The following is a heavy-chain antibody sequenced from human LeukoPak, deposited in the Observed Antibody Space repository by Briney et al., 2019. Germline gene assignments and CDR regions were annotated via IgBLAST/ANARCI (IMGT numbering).Heavy chain of an antibody. CDR2: INPNSGGT. V-gene: IGHV1-2*02. CDR3: ARDDQGYFDY. J-gene: IGHJ4*02. CDR1: GYTFTGYY. Sequence: ASVKVSCKASGYTFTGYYMHWVRQAPGQGLEWMGWINPNSGGTNYAQKFQGRVTMTTDTSTSTAYMELRSLRSDDTAVYYCARDDQGYFDYWGQGTLVTVSS.